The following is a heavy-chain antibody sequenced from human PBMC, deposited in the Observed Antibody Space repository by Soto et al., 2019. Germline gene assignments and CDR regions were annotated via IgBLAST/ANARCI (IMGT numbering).Heavy chain of an antibody. D-gene: IGHD3-10*01. CDR2: IHTGGNT. Sequence: PGGSLRLSCAASGFTVTSYYMSWVRQAPGKGLEWVSLIHTGGNTNYADSVKGRFTISRDNSKNTLYLQMNSLRAEDTAVYYCARDYYYGSGNYYRADYYHYGMDVWGQGTTVTVSS. CDR3: ARDYYYGSGNYYRADYYHYGMDV. V-gene: IGHV3-53*01. J-gene: IGHJ6*02. CDR1: GFTVTSYY.